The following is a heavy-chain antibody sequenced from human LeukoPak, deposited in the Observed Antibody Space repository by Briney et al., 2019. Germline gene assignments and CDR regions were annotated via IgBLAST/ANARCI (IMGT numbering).Heavy chain of an antibody. J-gene: IGHJ4*02. CDR2: ANPGDSDT. V-gene: IGHV5-51*01. D-gene: IGHD6-19*01. Sequence: GESLKISCKGSGYSFTTYWIGWVRQIPGKGLEWMGVANPGDSDTRYSPSFQGQVTISADKSISTAYLQWSSLKASDSAMYYCAAASRAGAGNWDYWGQGTLVTVSS. CDR1: GYSFTTYW. CDR3: AAASRAGAGNWDY.